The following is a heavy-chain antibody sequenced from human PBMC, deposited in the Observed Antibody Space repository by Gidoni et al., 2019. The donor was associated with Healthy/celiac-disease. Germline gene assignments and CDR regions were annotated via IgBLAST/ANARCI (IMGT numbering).Heavy chain of an antibody. D-gene: IGHD3-10*01. Sequence: QVQLVESGGGVVQPGRSLRLSCAASGFTFSSYAMHWVRQAPGKGLEWVAVISYDGSNKYYADSVKGRFTISRDNSKNTLYLQMNSLRAEDTAVYYCARELTMVQGAIISDAFDIWGQGTMVTVSS. J-gene: IGHJ3*02. CDR2: ISYDGSNK. CDR3: ARELTMVQGAIISDAFDI. CDR1: GFTFSSYA. V-gene: IGHV3-30-3*01.